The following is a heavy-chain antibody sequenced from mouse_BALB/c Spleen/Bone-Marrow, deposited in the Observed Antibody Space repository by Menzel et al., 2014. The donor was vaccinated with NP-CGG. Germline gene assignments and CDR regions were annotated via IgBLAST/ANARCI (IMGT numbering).Heavy chain of an antibody. CDR3: ARGITTGYFDY. D-gene: IGHD1-1*01. CDR1: GYAFTNYL. CDR2: INPGSGGT. V-gene: IGHV1-54*01. Sequence: QVQLQQSGAGLVRPGASVKGSCKASGYAFTNYLIEWVKQRPGQGLEWIGVINPGSGGTNYNEKFKGKATLTADKSSSTAYMQLSSLTSDDSAVYFCARGITTGYFDYWGQGTTLTVSS. J-gene: IGHJ2*01.